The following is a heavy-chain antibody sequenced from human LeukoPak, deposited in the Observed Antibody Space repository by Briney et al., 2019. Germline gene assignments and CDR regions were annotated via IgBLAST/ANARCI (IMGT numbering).Heavy chain of an antibody. CDR2: ISAYNGNT. CDR3: AREADYGAQNNWFDP. V-gene: IGHV1-18*01. D-gene: IGHD4-17*01. Sequence: GASVTVSCKASGYTFSSYGISWVRQAPGQGLEWMGWISAYNGNTYYAQNLQGRVTMTTDTSTSTAYMELSSLRSEDTAVYYCAREADYGAQNNWFDPWGQGTLVTVSS. J-gene: IGHJ5*02. CDR1: GYTFSSYG.